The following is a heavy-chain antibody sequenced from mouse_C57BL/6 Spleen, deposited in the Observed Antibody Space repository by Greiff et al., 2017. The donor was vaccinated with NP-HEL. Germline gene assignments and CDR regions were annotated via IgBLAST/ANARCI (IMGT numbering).Heavy chain of an antibody. V-gene: IGHV1-47*01. CDR1: GYTFTTYP. CDR3: ARMHDYDHAMDY. D-gene: IGHD2-4*01. Sequence: VKLVESGAELVKPGASVKMSCKASGYTFTTYPIEWMKQNHGKSLEWIGNFHPYNDDTKYNEKFKGKATLTVEKSSSTVYLELSRVTSDDSAVYYCARMHDYDHAMDYWGQGTSVTVSS. CDR2: FHPYNDDT. J-gene: IGHJ4*01.